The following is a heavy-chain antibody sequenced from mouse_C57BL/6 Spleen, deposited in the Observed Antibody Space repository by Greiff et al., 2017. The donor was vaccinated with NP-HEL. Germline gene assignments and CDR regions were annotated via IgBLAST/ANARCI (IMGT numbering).Heavy chain of an antibody. V-gene: IGHV6-6*01. CDR2: IRNKANNHAT. J-gene: IGHJ1*03. D-gene: IGHD1-1*01. CDR3: TREDYYGSSGYFDV. CDR1: GFTFSDAW. Sequence: EVKVEESGGGLVQPGGSMKLSCAASGFTFSDAWMDWVRQSPEKGLEWVAEIRNKANNHATYYAESVKGRFTISRDDSKSSVYLQMNSLRAEDTGIYYWTREDYYGSSGYFDVWGTGTTVTGSS.